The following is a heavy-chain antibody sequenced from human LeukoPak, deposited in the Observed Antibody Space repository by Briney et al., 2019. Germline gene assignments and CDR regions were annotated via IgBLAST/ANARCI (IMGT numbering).Heavy chain of an antibody. Sequence: SETLSLTCAVYGGSVSGYYWSWIRQPPGKGLEWIGEINHSGSTNYNTSLKSPVTISLDTSKNQFSLNLSSVTAADTAVYSCARGAAAGTGCCFDPWGQGTLVTVSS. D-gene: IGHD6-13*01. V-gene: IGHV4-34*01. CDR2: INHSGST. CDR1: GGSVSGYY. CDR3: ARGAAAGTGCCFDP. J-gene: IGHJ5*02.